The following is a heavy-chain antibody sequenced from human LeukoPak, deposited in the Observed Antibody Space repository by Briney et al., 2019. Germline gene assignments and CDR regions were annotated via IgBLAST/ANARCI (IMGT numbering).Heavy chain of an antibody. CDR2: IKQDGSEK. CDR3: ARDRSGSL. J-gene: IGHJ4*02. Sequence: GGSLRLSCAASGFTFSSYAMSWVRQAPGKGLEWVANIKQDGSEKYYVDSVKGRFTISRDNAKNSLYLQMNSLRAEDTAVYYCARDRSGSLRGQGTLVTVSS. V-gene: IGHV3-7*01. D-gene: IGHD1-26*01. CDR1: GFTFSSYA.